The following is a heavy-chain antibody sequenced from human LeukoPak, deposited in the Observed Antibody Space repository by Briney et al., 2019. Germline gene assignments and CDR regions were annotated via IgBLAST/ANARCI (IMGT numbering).Heavy chain of an antibody. V-gene: IGHV3-49*03. Sequence: GGSLRLSCAASGFTFGDYAMSWFRQAPGKGLEWVGFIRSKAYGGTTEYAASVKGRFTISRDDSKSIAYLQMNSLKTEDTAVYYCTRRYCSSTSCYYYYMDVWGKGTTVTVSS. D-gene: IGHD2-2*01. CDR1: GFTFGDYA. CDR2: IRSKAYGGTT. J-gene: IGHJ6*03. CDR3: TRRYCSSTSCYYYYMDV.